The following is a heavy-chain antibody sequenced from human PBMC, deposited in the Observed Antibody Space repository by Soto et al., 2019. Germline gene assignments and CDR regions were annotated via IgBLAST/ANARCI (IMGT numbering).Heavy chain of an antibody. CDR3: AKDSPYSARYKEDAYDI. CDR2: ISGSGGST. J-gene: IGHJ3*02. V-gene: IGHV3-23*01. CDR1: GFTFSSYV. Sequence: EGQLLESGGGLVQPGGSLRLSCAASGFTFSSYVMSWVRQAPGRGLEWVSSISGSGGSTYHADSVKGRFTISRDNSKNTLFLQMNSLRAEDTAVYYCAKDSPYSARYKEDAYDIWGQGSLVTVSS. D-gene: IGHD1-26*01.